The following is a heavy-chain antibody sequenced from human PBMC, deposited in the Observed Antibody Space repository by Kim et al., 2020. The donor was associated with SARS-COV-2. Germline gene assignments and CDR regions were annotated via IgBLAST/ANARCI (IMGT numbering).Heavy chain of an antibody. CDR2: VNSDGSST. CDR3: ASLSTGYVWDKFDY. D-gene: IGHD3-16*01. J-gene: IGHJ4*02. CDR1: GFTFSSYW. Sequence: GGSLRLSCVASGFTFSSYWMHWVRQAPGKGLVWVSRVNSDGSSTSYADSAKGRFTNSRDNARNTLYRQMNSLRAEETAVYYCASLSTGYVWDKFDYWGQGALVTVSS. V-gene: IGHV3-74*01.